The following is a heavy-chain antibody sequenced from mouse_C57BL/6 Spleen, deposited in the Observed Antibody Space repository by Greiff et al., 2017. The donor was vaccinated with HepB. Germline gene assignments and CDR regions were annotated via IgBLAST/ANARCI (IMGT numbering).Heavy chain of an antibody. CDR2: INPNNGGT. J-gene: IGHJ2*01. CDR1: GYTFTDYN. V-gene: IGHV1-22*01. CDR3: AREPVLLRSHFDY. D-gene: IGHD1-1*01. Sequence: EVQVVESGPELVKPGASVKMSCKASGYTFTDYNMHWVKQSHGKSLEWIGYINPNNGGTSYNQKFKGKATLTVNKSSSTAYMELRSLTSEDSAVYYCAREPVLLRSHFDYWGQGTTLTVSS.